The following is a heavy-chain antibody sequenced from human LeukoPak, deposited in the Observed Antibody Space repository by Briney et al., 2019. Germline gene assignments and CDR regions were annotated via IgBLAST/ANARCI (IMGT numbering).Heavy chain of an antibody. CDR3: AREGGDGYNLGDAFDI. J-gene: IGHJ3*02. CDR1: GFTFSTYS. CDR2: ISSSSIYI. D-gene: IGHD5-24*01. Sequence: SGGSLRLSCAASGFTFSTYSMNWVRQAPGKGLEWVSSISSSSIYIYYADSVKGRFTISRDNAKNSLYLQMNSLRVEDTAVYYCAREGGDGYNLGDAFDIWGQGTMVTVSS. V-gene: IGHV3-21*01.